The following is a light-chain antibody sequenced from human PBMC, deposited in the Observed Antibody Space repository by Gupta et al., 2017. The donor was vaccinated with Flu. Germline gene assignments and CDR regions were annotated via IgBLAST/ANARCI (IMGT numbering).Light chain of an antibody. CDR2: DVN. Sequence: QSALTQPPSATGSPGQSVTISCTGTSSDVGGYNYVSWYQQHPGKAPNLMIYDVNKRPSGVPDRGSAYRSGKTASMHISGLQAEDDADEYCRQSEGSNKGVFGGGTKLTVL. J-gene: IGLJ2*01. V-gene: IGLV2-8*01. CDR3: RQSEGSNKGV. CDR1: SSDVGGYNY.